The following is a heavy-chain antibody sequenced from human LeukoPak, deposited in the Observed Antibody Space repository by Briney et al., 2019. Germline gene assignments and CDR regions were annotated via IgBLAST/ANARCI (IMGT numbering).Heavy chain of an antibody. Sequence: GGSLRLSCAASGFTLSTYSMNWVRQAPGKGLEWVSSITSSSYMYYADSVKGRFTISRDNAKNSLYLQMDSLRAEDTAVYYCARDSLGDYWGQGTLVTVSS. CDR2: ITSSSYM. J-gene: IGHJ4*02. CDR1: GFTLSTYS. CDR3: ARDSLGDY. V-gene: IGHV3-21*01. D-gene: IGHD7-27*01.